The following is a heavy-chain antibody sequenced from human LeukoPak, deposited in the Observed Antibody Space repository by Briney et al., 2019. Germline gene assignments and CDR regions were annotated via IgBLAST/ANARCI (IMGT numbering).Heavy chain of an antibody. CDR1: GYTFPSYD. CDR2: MNPNSGNT. D-gene: IGHD3-10*01. Sequence: ASVKVSCKASGYTFPSYDINWARQATGQGLQWMGWMNPNSGNTGYAQIFQGRVTMTRDTSTSTAYMELSSLRAEDTAVYYCARMRTYYYGSGEIDYWGQGTLVTVSS. V-gene: IGHV1-8*01. CDR3: ARMRTYYYGSGEIDY. J-gene: IGHJ4*02.